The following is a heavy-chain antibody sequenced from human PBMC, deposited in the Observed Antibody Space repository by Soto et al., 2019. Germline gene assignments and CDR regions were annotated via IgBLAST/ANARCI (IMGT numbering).Heavy chain of an antibody. CDR3: ARSFFQQQLVPFDY. CDR2: ISSSSRYI. D-gene: IGHD6-13*01. J-gene: IGHJ4*02. CDR1: GFTFSDYY. V-gene: IGHV3-11*05. Sequence: QVQLVESGGGLVKPGGSLRLSCAASGFTFSDYYMSWIRQAPGKGLEWVSYISSSSRYINYADSVKGRFTISRDNAKNSMYLQMNSLRAEDTAVYYGARSFFQQQLVPFDYWGQGTLVTVSS.